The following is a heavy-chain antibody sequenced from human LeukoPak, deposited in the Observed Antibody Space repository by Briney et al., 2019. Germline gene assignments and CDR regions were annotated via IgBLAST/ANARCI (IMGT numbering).Heavy chain of an antibody. CDR2: LYHSGST. J-gene: IGHJ4*02. Sequence: SETLSLTCAVSGGSISSGDYSWSWIRQPPGKGLEWIGYLYHSGSTYYNPSLKSRVTISVDRSKNQFSLKLSSVTAADTAVYYCARGTTVTTGRVNRYFDYWGQGTLVTVSS. V-gene: IGHV4-30-2*01. CDR1: GGSISSGDYS. CDR3: ARGTTVTTGRVNRYFDY. D-gene: IGHD4-17*01.